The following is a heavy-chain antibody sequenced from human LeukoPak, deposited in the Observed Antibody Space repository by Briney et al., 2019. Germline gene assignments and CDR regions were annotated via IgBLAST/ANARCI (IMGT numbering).Heavy chain of an antibody. Sequence: GSLRLSCAASGFTFDDYGMSWVRQAPGKGLEWVSGINWNGGSTGYADSVKGRFTISRDNAKNTLYLQMNSLRAEDTAVYYCARDGEFNFDYWGQGTLVIVSS. CDR3: ARDGEFNFDY. J-gene: IGHJ4*02. V-gene: IGHV3-20*04. D-gene: IGHD3-10*01. CDR1: GFTFDDYG. CDR2: INWNGGST.